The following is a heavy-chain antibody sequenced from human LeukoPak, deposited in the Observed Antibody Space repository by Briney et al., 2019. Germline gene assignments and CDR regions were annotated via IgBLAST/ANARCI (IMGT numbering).Heavy chain of an antibody. V-gene: IGHV4-34*01. CDR3: ARGELEIYYYGMDV. Sequence: PSETLSLTCAVYGGSFSGYYWSWIRQPPGKGLEWIGEINHSGSTNYNPSLKSRVTIPVDTSKNQFSLKLSSVTAADTAVYYCARGELEIYYYGMDVWGQGTTVTVSS. CDR1: GGSFSGYY. CDR2: INHSGST. D-gene: IGHD1-1*01. J-gene: IGHJ6*02.